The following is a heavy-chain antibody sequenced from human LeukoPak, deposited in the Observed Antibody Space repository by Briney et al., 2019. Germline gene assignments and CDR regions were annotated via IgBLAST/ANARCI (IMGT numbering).Heavy chain of an antibody. CDR2: IKAKIDGGST. Sequence: PGGSLRLSCAASGFTFTSAWMVWVRQAPGKGLEWIGRIKAKIDGGSTDLAAPVKGRFSISRDDSTKTVSLQMNSLKIEDTAVYYCSTDFSHFDLSSGFYSYRGQGSLVTVSS. V-gene: IGHV3-15*01. J-gene: IGHJ4*02. CDR3: STDFSHFDLSSGFYSY. D-gene: IGHD3-3*01. CDR1: GFTFTSAW.